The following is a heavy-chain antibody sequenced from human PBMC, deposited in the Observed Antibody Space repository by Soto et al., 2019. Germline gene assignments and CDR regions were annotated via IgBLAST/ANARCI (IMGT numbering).Heavy chain of an antibody. CDR2: ISGSGGST. V-gene: IGHV3-23*01. Sequence: GGSLRLSCAASGFTFSTQAMGWVRQAPGEGLEWVSGISGSGGSTYHADSVKGRFTISRDSSKNMVHLQMDSLRAEDTAMYYCVSVVDRAYRGYFQDWGQGTLVTVSS. J-gene: IGHJ1*01. CDR1: GFTFSTQA. CDR3: VSVVDRAYRGYFQD. D-gene: IGHD2-15*01.